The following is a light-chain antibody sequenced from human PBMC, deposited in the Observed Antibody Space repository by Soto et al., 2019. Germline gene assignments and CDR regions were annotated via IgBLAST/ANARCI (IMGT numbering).Light chain of an antibody. J-gene: IGLJ2*01. CDR2: EVS. Sequence: QSALTQPPSASGSPGQSVTISCTGTSSDFGGYNYVSWYQQHPGKAPKVMIYEVSKRPSGVPDRFSGSKSGNTASLTVSGLQAEDEGDYYCSSYAGSNNLVFGGGTKVTVL. CDR1: SSDFGGYNY. CDR3: SSYAGSNNLV. V-gene: IGLV2-8*01.